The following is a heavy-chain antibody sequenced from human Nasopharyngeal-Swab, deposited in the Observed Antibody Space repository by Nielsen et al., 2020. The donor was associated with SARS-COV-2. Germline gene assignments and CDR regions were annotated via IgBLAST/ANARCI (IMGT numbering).Heavy chain of an antibody. CDR2: ISSSSYI. Sequence: GGSLRLSCAASGLTFSSYSMNWVRQAPGKGLEWVSSISSSSYIYYADSVKGRFTISRDNAKNSLYLQMNSLRVEDTAVFYCARDRGEDSSGFVDAFDIWGQGTMVTVSS. J-gene: IGHJ3*02. V-gene: IGHV3-21*01. CDR1: GLTFSSYS. D-gene: IGHD3-22*01. CDR3: ARDRGEDSSGFVDAFDI.